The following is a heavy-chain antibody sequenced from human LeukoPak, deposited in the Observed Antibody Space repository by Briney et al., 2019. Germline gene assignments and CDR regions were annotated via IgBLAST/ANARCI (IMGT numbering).Heavy chain of an antibody. Sequence: SETLSLTCSVSGGSISSGSYYWSWIRQPAGKGLEWIGRIYTSGSTNYNPSLKSRVTISVDTSKNQFSLKLSSVTAADTAVYYCARAPPHYDFWSGFYYYYYMDVWGKGTTVTVSS. CDR3: ARAPPHYDFWSGFYYYYYMDV. CDR1: GGSISSGSYY. J-gene: IGHJ6*03. D-gene: IGHD3-3*01. CDR2: IYTSGST. V-gene: IGHV4-61*02.